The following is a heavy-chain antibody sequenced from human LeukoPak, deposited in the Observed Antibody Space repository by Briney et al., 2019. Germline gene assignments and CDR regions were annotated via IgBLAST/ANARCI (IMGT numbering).Heavy chain of an antibody. J-gene: IGHJ3*02. D-gene: IGHD2-2*01. CDR1: GFTFSSYA. CDR2: ISYDGSNK. V-gene: IGHV3-30-3*01. Sequence: GGSLRLSCAASGFTFSSYAMHWVRQAPGRGLEWVAVISYDGSNKYYADSVKGRFTISRDNSKNTLYLQMNSLRAEDTAVYYCARESHEYCSSTSCPDAFDIWGQGTMVTVSS. CDR3: ARESHEYCSSTSCPDAFDI.